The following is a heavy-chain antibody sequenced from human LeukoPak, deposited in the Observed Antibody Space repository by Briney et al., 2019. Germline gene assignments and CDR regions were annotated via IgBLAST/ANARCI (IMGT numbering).Heavy chain of an antibody. J-gene: IGHJ4*02. D-gene: IGHD6-19*01. CDR2: IYYSGST. Sequence: SETLSLTCTVSGGSISSSSYYWGWLRQPPGKGLEWIGSIYYSGSTYYNPSRKSRVTISVDTSKNQFSLKLSSVTAADTAVYYCARNRGRGGYSSGWSFDYWGQGTLVTVSS. CDR3: ARNRGRGGYSSGWSFDY. CDR1: GGSISSSSYY. V-gene: IGHV4-39*01.